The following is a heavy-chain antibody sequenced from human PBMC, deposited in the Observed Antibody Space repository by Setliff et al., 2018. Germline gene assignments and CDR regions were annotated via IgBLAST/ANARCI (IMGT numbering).Heavy chain of an antibody. J-gene: IGHJ3*01. D-gene: IGHD6-19*01. CDR3: VREYSGGGLM. V-gene: IGHV1-18*01. CDR1: GYTFTSYG. Sequence: GASVKVSCKASGYTFTSYGFSWVRQAPRQGLEWMGWISAYNGNTNYGQKYQGRVTMTTDTSTNTVYMELRSLRSDDTAVYFCVREYSGGGLMWGQGTMVTVSS. CDR2: ISAYNGNT.